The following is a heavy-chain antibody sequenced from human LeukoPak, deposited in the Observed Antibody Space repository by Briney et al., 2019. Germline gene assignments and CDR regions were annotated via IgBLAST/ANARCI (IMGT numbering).Heavy chain of an antibody. CDR3: AKAPVTTCSGAYCYPFDY. CDR1: GFTFSSFG. D-gene: IGHD2-21*01. J-gene: IGHJ4*02. Sequence: GGSLRLSCAASGFTFSSFGINWVRQAPGKGLEWVSSISSSGNYIYYADSVKGRFTISRDNAKNSLYLQMNRLRAEDAAVYYCAKAPVTTCSGAYCYPFDYWGQGTLVTVSS. CDR2: ISSSGNYI. V-gene: IGHV3-21*04.